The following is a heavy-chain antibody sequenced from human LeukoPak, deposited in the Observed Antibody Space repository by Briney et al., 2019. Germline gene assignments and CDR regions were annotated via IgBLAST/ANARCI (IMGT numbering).Heavy chain of an antibody. V-gene: IGHV4-39*01. J-gene: IGHJ6*03. CDR3: ARVTTKGSGWSVDYYMDV. CDR2: IYYSGNT. Sequence: SETLSLTCTVSGVSISSSNSYWGWIRQPPGKGLEWIGSIYYSGNTYYNASLKSQVSISIDTSKNQFSLRLTSVTAADTAVYYCARVTTKGSGWSVDYYMDVWGKGTTVTVSS. D-gene: IGHD6-19*01. CDR1: GVSISSSNSY.